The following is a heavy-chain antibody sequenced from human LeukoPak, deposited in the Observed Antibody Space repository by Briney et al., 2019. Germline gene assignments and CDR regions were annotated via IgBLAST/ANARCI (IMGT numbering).Heavy chain of an antibody. D-gene: IGHD6-19*01. J-gene: IGHJ4*02. V-gene: IGHV3-30*04. Sequence: GGSLRLSCAASAFTFSSYAMHWDRQAPGKGLEWVAVISYDGSNEYSADSVKGRFTISRDNSKNTLYLQMNNLRAEDTAVYYCVQGAAVADLSLLDYWGQGTLVTVSS. CDR3: VQGAAVADLSLLDY. CDR2: ISYDGSNE. CDR1: AFTFSSYA.